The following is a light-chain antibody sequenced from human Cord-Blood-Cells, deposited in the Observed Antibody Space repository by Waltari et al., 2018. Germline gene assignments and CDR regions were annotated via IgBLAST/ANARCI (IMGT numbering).Light chain of an antibody. CDR2: AAS. Sequence: DIQMTNSPSPLPASVWERCTITCTASQCISSYLNWYQPRPGKAPKLRIYAASSLQSGVPSRFSGSGSGTDFTLTISSLQPEDFATYYCQQSYSTPYTFGQGTKLEIK. V-gene: IGKV1-39*01. CDR3: QQSYSTPYT. CDR1: QCISSY. J-gene: IGKJ2*01.